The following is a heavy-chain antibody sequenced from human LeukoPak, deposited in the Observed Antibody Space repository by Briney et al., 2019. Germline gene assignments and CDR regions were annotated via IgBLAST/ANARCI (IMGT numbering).Heavy chain of an antibody. Sequence: GASVTVSCKASGYTFTSYYMHWVRQAPGQGLERMGLINPSGGSTSYAQKFQGRVTMTRDMSTSTVYMELSSLRSEDTAVSYCARDNSVGDIAWWFDPWGQGTLVTVSS. D-gene: IGHD3-10*01. CDR1: GYTFTSYY. CDR3: ARDNSVGDIAWWFDP. CDR2: INPSGGST. V-gene: IGHV1-46*01. J-gene: IGHJ5*02.